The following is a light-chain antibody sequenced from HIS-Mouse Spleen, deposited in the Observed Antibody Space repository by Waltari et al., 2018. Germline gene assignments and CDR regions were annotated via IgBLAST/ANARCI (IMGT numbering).Light chain of an antibody. CDR1: NIGSKS. CDR2: DDS. J-gene: IGLJ2*01. V-gene: IGLV3-21*03. Sequence: SYVLTHPPSGAAAPANPARITWGGNNIGSKSVHWYQQKTGQPPVLVVDDDSGRPSGMPEGLSCSNSWNTATMSISRVEAVDEADYYCQVWDSSSDHVVFGGGTKLTVL. CDR3: QVWDSSSDHVV.